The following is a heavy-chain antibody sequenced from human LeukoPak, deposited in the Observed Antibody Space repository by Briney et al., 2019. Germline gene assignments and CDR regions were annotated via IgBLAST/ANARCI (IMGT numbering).Heavy chain of an antibody. CDR3: ARDGIVVVPAAYFDY. CDR2: ISYDGSNK. V-gene: IGHV3-30*01. CDR1: GFTFSSYA. Sequence: GGSLRLSCAASGFTFSSYAMHWVRQAPGKGLEWVAVISYDGSNKYYADSVKGRFTISRDNSKNTLYLQMHSLRAEDTAVYYCARDGIVVVPAAYFDYWGQGTLVTVSS. D-gene: IGHD2-2*01. J-gene: IGHJ4*02.